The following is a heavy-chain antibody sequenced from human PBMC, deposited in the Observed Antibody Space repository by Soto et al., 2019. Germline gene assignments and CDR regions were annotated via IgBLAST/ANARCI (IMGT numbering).Heavy chain of an antibody. D-gene: IGHD5-18*01. V-gene: IGHV3-30*18. CDR3: VKDRNGYGPFDY. CDR1: GFTFSSYG. Sequence: GGSLRLSCAASGFTFSSYGMHWVRQAPGKGLEWVAFISYDGSNKYYADSVKGRFTISRDNSKNTLYLQMNSLRAEDTAVYYCVKDRNGYGPFDYWGQGTLVTVSS. J-gene: IGHJ4*02. CDR2: ISYDGSNK.